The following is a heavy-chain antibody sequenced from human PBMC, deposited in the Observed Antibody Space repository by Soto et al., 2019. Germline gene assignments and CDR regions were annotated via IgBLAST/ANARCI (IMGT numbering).Heavy chain of an antibody. CDR1: GGSMSSYY. D-gene: IGHD3-3*01. Sequence: SETLSLTCTVSGGSMSSYYWTWIRQPAGKGLEWIGRVYSSGGTHYSPSLKSRVTISLDTSKNQFSLRLLSVTDADTAVYFCARGQRFPDWFDPWGQGTLVTVSS. J-gene: IGHJ5*02. V-gene: IGHV4-4*07. CDR2: VYSSGGT. CDR3: ARGQRFPDWFDP.